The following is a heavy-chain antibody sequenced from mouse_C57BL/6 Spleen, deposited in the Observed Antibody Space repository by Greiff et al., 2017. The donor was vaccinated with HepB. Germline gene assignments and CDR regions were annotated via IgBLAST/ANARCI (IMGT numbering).Heavy chain of an antibody. J-gene: IGHJ2*01. V-gene: IGHV1-52*01. CDR1: GYTFTSYW. CDR3: AIIYYGNYFDY. CDR2: IDPSDSET. Sequence: VQLQQPGAELVRPGSSVKLSCKASGYTFTSYWMHWVKQRPIQGLEWIGNIDPSDSETHYNQKFKDKATLTVDKSSSTAYMQLSSLTSEDSAVYYCAIIYYGNYFDYWGQGTTLTVSS. D-gene: IGHD2-1*01.